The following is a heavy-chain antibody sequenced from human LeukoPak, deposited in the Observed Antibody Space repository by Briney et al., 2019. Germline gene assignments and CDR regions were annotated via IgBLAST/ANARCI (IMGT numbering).Heavy chain of an antibody. Sequence: SETLSLTCTVSGGSISSSTFYWGWLRQPPGKGLEWIGTIFYTANTYYTPSLNIRLTISLYTSTNQFSLTLSSVTAADTAVYYCARLGGYSNYEAGYWGQGTLVTVSS. D-gene: IGHD4-11*01. CDR2: IFYTANT. CDR3: ARLGGYSNYEAGY. J-gene: IGHJ4*02. V-gene: IGHV4-39*01. CDR1: GGSISSSTFY.